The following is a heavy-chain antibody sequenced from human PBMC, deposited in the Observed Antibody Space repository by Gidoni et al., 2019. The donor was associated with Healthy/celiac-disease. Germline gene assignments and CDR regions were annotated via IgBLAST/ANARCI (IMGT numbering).Heavy chain of an antibody. D-gene: IGHD6-13*01. V-gene: IGHV4-34*01. J-gene: IGHJ4*02. Sequence: QVQLQQWGAGLLKPSETLSLTCAVYGGSFSGYYWSWIRQPPGKGLEWIGEINHSGSTNYNPSLKSRVTISVDTSKNQFSLKLSSVTAADTAVYYCAREPAAGGWGQGTLVTVSS. CDR3: AREPAAGG. CDR2: INHSGST. CDR1: GGSFSGYY.